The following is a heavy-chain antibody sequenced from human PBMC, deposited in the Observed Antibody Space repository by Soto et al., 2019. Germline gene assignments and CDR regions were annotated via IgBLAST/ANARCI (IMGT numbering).Heavy chain of an antibody. V-gene: IGHV3-23*01. CDR1: GFTFRNSV. J-gene: IGHJ4*01. CDR3: AHATAFDY. Sequence: PGGSLRLSCAASGFTFRNSVMSWVRQAPGKGLEWVSSILGSGDSSYYADAVKGRFIISRDNSQNTLYLQLNSLRAEDTAVYYCAHATAFDYWGHGTLVTVSS. D-gene: IGHD1-26*01. CDR2: ILGSGDSS.